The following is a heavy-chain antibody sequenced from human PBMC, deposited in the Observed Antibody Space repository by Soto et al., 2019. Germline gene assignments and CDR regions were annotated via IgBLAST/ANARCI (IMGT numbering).Heavy chain of an antibody. CDR3: ARHGAVRGVILTYYYYGMDV. J-gene: IGHJ6*02. Sequence: SETLSLTCTVSGGSISSSSYYWGWIRQPPGKGLEWIGSIYYSGSTYYNPSLKSRVTISVDTSKNQFSLKLSSVTAADTAVYYCARHGAVRGVILTYYYYGMDVWGQGTTVTVSS. CDR1: GGSISSSSYY. D-gene: IGHD3-10*01. V-gene: IGHV4-39*01. CDR2: IYYSGST.